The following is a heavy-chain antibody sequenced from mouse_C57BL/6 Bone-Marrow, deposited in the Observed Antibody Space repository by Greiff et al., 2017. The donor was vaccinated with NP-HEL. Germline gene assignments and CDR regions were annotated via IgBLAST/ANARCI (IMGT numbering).Heavy chain of an antibody. V-gene: IGHV1-52*01. J-gene: IGHJ1*03. CDR3: ARGYWYFDV. CDR1: GYTFTSYW. Sequence: QVQLKQPGAELVRPGSSVKLSCKASGYTFTSYWMHWVKQRPIQGLEWIGNIDPSDSETHYNQKFKDKATLAVDKSSSTAYMQLSSLTSEDSAVYYCARGYWYFDVWGTGTTVTVSS. CDR2: IDPSDSET.